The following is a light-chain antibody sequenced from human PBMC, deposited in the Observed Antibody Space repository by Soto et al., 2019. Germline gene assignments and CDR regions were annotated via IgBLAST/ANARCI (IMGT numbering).Light chain of an antibody. V-gene: IGLV2-11*01. CDR2: DVS. CDR3: CSYAGSHPGA. Sequence: QSALTQPRSVSGSPGQSVTMSCTGTSSDVGAYNYVSWYQQYPGKAPKLMISDVSKRPSGVPDRFSGSKSGNTASLTISGLQAEDEADYHCCSYAGSHPGAFGGGTKVTVL. CDR1: SSDVGAYNY. J-gene: IGLJ3*02.